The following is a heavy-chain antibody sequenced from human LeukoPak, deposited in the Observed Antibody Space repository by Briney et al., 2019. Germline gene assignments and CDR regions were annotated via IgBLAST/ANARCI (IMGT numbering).Heavy chain of an antibody. CDR3: AKGIDNRGNPFDY. J-gene: IGHJ4*02. V-gene: IGHV3-23*01. Sequence: GGSLRLSCAASGFTFNNYGMSWVRQAPGKGLEWVSEISNTGGSTYYGDSVESRFTISRDDSEDTLYLQMDSLRAEDTAIYYCAKGIDNRGNPFDYWGQGTLVTVST. D-gene: IGHD2/OR15-2a*01. CDR2: ISNTGGST. CDR1: GFTFNNYG.